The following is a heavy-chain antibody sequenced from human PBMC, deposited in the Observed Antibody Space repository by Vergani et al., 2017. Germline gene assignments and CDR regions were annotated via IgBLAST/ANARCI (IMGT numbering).Heavy chain of an antibody. CDR2: INWNRGNT. V-gene: IGHV3-20*04. CDR1: GFTFDEYA. D-gene: IGHD4-17*01. Sequence: EVQLVESGGGVVRPGGSLRLSCAASGFTFDEYAMHWVRQAPGKGLEWVAGINWNRGNTGYADSVKGRFTISRDNAKNSLYLQMSSLRSEDTAVYYCARGDYGDDENWFDPWGQGTLVTVSS. J-gene: IGHJ5*02. CDR3: ARGDYGDDENWFDP.